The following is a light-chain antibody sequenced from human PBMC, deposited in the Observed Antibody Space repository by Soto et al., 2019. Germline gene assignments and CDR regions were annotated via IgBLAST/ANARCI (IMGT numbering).Light chain of an antibody. Sequence: DLQMIQSPSSLSASVGDRVTITCRASQSISSYLNWYQQKPGKAPKLLIYAASSLQSGVPSRFSGSGSGTDFTLTISSLPPEDFATYYCQQSYSTPTFGQGTKLEIK. CDR2: AAS. J-gene: IGKJ2*01. CDR3: QQSYSTPT. V-gene: IGKV1-39*01. CDR1: QSISSY.